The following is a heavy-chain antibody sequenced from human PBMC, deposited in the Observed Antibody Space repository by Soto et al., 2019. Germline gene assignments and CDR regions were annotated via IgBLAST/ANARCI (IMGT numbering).Heavy chain of an antibody. D-gene: IGHD7-27*01. CDR2: IYDGGRT. CDR3: ARGPAGDKVDS. J-gene: IGHJ4*02. Sequence: QVQLQESGPGLVKPSQTLSLTCTVSGGSISTVDYWWSWIRQSPDMGLEWIGHIYDGGRTYNNPSLESRVTMSVDTSKSQRSLTLSSVSAADTAGYYCARGPAGDKVDSWGQGTLVTVSS. CDR1: GGSISTVDYW. V-gene: IGHV4-30-4*01.